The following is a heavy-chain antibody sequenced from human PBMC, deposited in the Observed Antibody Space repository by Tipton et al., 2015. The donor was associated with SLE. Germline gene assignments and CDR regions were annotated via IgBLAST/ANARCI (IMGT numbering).Heavy chain of an antibody. CDR3: ARDPDLDLCSGTTCPDTFDM. Sequence: TLSLTCTVSGGSISNYYWSWIRQPAGKGLEWVGRIYTSGSTNYNPPLKSRVTMSVDTSKNQFSLTLSSVTAADTAVYYCARDPDLDLCSGTTCPDTFDMWGQGTVVTVSS. V-gene: IGHV4-4*07. D-gene: IGHD2-2*01. J-gene: IGHJ3*02. CDR2: IYTSGST. CDR1: GGSISNYY.